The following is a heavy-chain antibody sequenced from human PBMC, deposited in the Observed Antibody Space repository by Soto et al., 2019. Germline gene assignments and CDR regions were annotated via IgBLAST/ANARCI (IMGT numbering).Heavy chain of an antibody. CDR2: ISSSSSYI. J-gene: IGHJ4*02. CDR1: GFTFSSYS. V-gene: IGHV3-21*01. D-gene: IGHD5-12*01. CDR3: ARDRGSGSLDIFDY. Sequence: EVQLVESGGGLVKPGGSLRLSCAASGFTFSSYSMNWVRQAPGKGLEWVSSISSSSSYIYYADSEKGRFTISRDNAKNSLYLQMNSLRAEDTAVYYCARDRGSGSLDIFDYWGQGTLVTVSS.